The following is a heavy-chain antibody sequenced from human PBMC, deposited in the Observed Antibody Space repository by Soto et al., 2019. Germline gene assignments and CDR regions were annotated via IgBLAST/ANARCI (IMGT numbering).Heavy chain of an antibody. CDR1: GGSISSGDYY. CDR3: ARVADCSGGRCYFSVDY. V-gene: IGHV4-30-4*01. J-gene: IGHJ4*02. D-gene: IGHD2-15*01. CDR2: IYYSGST. Sequence: QVQLQESGPGLVKPSQTLSLTCTVSGGSISSGDYYWSWIRQPPGKGLEWIGYIYYSGSTYYNPSLKRRVTTSVDTSKNQFSLKLSSVTAADTAVYCCARVADCSGGRCYFSVDYWGQGTLVTVSS.